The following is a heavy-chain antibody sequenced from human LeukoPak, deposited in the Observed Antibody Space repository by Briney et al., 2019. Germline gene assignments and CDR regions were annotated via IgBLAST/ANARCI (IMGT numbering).Heavy chain of an antibody. D-gene: IGHD3-16*01. V-gene: IGHV1-2*02. CDR1: GYTFTGYY. Sequence: GASVKVSCKASGYTFTGYYMHWVRQAPGQGLEWMGWINPNSGGTNYAQKFQGRVTMTRDTSISTAYMELSRLRSDDTAVYYCARGRWDYDYVWGRLPDYWGQGTLVTVSS. CDR3: ARGRWDYDYVWGRLPDY. J-gene: IGHJ4*02. CDR2: INPNSGGT.